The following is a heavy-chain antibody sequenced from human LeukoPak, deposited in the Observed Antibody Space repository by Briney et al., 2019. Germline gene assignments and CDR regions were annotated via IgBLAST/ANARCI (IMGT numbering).Heavy chain of an antibody. D-gene: IGHD6-13*01. V-gene: IGHV1-2*02. CDR1: GYTFTDYF. CDR3: ARAQYLTAPAGTFANS. J-gene: IGHJ4*02. CDR2: INPNSGAT. Sequence: ASMKVSCTASGYTFTDYFLHWVRRAPGQEFELMGWINPNSGATHYIQSFQGRVTMTRDTSLSIAYLQLNSLTSDDTAMYYCARAQYLTAPAGTFANSWGQGTLVTVSS.